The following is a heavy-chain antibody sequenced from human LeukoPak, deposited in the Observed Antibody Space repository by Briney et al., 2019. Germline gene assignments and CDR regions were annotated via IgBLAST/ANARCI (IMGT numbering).Heavy chain of an antibody. D-gene: IGHD5-12*01. CDR1: GFTFSSYA. CDR3: ARVQKSRKSVASAVDC. V-gene: IGHV3-30*04. Sequence: GGSLRLSCAASGFTFSSYAMHWVRQAPGKGLEWVAVISYDGSNKYYADSVKGRITISRDNSKNSLYLQMNSLRAEDTAVYYCARVQKSRKSVASAVDCWGQGTVVIVSS. J-gene: IGHJ4*02. CDR2: ISYDGSNK.